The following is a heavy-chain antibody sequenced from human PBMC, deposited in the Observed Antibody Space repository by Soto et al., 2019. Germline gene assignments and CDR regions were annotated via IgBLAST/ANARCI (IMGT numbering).Heavy chain of an antibody. CDR3: APPTPHNYGDYNFAY. D-gene: IGHD4-17*01. Sequence: QITLKESGPTLVKPTQTLTLTCTFSGFSLSTSGVGVGWIRQPPGKALEWLALIYWDDDKRYSPSLKSRLTITKDSSKNQVVLTMTNMDPVDTATYSCAPPTPHNYGDYNFAYWGQGTLVTVSA. CDR1: GFSLSTSGVG. J-gene: IGHJ4*02. V-gene: IGHV2-5*02. CDR2: IYWDDDK.